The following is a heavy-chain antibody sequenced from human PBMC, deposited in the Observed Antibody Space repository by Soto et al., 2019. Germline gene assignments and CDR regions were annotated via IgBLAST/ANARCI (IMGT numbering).Heavy chain of an antibody. J-gene: IGHJ6*03. D-gene: IGHD5-12*01. V-gene: IGHV3-7*01. CDR3: ARVGTRLLYSGYDLDYYYMDV. CDR2: IKQDGSEK. Sequence: GGSLRLSCAASGFTFSSYWMSWVRQAPGKGLEWVANIKQDGSEKYYVDSVKGRFTISRDNAKNSLYLQMNSLRAEDTAVYYFARVGTRLLYSGYDLDYYYMDVWGKGTTVTVSS. CDR1: GFTFSSYW.